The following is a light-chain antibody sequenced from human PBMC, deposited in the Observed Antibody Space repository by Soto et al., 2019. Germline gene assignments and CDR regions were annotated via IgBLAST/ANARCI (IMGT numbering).Light chain of an antibody. CDR3: CSYAGSSTFWV. CDR2: EVT. CDR1: SSDVGSYNL. Sequence: QSALTQPASVSGSPGQSITISCTGTSSDVGSYNLVSWFQQHPGKAPKLMISEVTKRPSGVSNRFSGSKSGNTASLTISGLQAEDEADYYCCSYAGSSTFWVFGGGTKVTVL. V-gene: IGLV2-23*02. J-gene: IGLJ3*02.